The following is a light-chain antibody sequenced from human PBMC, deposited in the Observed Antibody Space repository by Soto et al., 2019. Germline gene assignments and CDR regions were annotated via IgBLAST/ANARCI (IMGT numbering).Light chain of an antibody. Sequence: ELVLTQSPGTLSLSPGDRATLSCRASQTISSGFLAWYQQRVGQAPRLLIYDASNRATGVPDRFSGSGSGTDFSLTISRLEPEDFAVYHCQQYSSSPRTFGQGTRLEIK. V-gene: IGKV3-20*01. CDR2: DAS. J-gene: IGKJ5*01. CDR3: QQYSSSPRT. CDR1: QTISSGF.